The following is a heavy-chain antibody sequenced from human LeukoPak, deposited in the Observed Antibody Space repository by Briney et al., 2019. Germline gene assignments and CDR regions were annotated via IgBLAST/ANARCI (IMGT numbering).Heavy chain of an antibody. CDR1: GFTFSSYW. CDR3: AKDPVHESGYYYYYYYYMDV. Sequence: GGSLRLSCAASGFTFSSYWMSWVRQAPGKGLEWVANIKQDGSEKYYVDSVKGRFTISRDNSKNTLYLQMNSLRAEDTAVYYCAKDPVHESGYYYYYYYYMDVWGKGTTVTVSS. D-gene: IGHD3-22*01. V-gene: IGHV3-7*01. CDR2: IKQDGSEK. J-gene: IGHJ6*03.